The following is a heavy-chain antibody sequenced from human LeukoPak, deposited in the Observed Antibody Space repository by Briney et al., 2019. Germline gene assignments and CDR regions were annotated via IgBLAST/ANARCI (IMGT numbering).Heavy chain of an antibody. V-gene: IGHV3-23*01. D-gene: IGHD1-1*01. J-gene: IGHJ4*02. Sequence: PGGSLRLSCAASGFTFSSYAMSWVRQAPGKGLEWVSAISGSGGSTNYADSVKGRFTISRDNAKNSLYLQMNSLRAEDTAVYYCARAREGNALDYWGQGTLVTVSS. CDR2: ISGSGGST. CDR3: ARAREGNALDY. CDR1: GFTFSSYA.